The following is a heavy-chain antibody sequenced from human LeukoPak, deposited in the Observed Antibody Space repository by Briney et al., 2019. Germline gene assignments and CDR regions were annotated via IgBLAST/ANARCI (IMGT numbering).Heavy chain of an antibody. CDR3: VRDLVRGVHPVFYFDL. Sequence: GGSLRLSCAASGFPFSDYSMNWVRQAPGKGLEWVSSISGRSDYIYSAYSVKGRFTISRDNAKNSLYLQMTSLRADDTAVYFCVRDLVRGVHPVFYFDLWGRGTLVTVSS. V-gene: IGHV3-21*01. CDR1: GFPFSDYS. J-gene: IGHJ2*01. D-gene: IGHD3-10*01. CDR2: ISGRSDYI.